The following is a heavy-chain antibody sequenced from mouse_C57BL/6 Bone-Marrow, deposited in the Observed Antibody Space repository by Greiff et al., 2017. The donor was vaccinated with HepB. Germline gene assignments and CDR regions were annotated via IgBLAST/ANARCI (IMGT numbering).Heavy chain of an antibody. J-gene: IGHJ4*01. V-gene: IGHV5-17*01. CDR1: GFTFSDYG. CDR2: NSSGSSTI. Sequence: EVQRVEPGAGLVKPGGSLKLSCAASGFTFSDYGMHWVRQAPEEGLEWVAYNSSGSSTIYYADTVKGRSTLSRDNAKNTLFLQMTSLRSEDTALDYCGEAPYCAMYFWCQGTSVTVSA. CDR3: GEAPYCAMYF.